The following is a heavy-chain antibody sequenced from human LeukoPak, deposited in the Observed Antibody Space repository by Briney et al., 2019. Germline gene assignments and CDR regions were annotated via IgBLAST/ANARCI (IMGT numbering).Heavy chain of an antibody. Sequence: ASVKVSCKASGYTFTSYYMHWVRQAPGQGLEWMGIINPSGGSTSYAQKFQGRVTMTRDMSTSTVYMELSSLRSEDTAVYYCARVGFDWLSMGDAFDIWGQGTMVTVSS. D-gene: IGHD3-9*01. J-gene: IGHJ3*02. CDR3: ARVGFDWLSMGDAFDI. V-gene: IGHV1-46*01. CDR2: INPSGGST. CDR1: GYTFTSYY.